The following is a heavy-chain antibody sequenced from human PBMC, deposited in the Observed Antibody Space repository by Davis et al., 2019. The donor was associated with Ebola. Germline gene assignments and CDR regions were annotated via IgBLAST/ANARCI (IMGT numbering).Heavy chain of an antibody. CDR2: IYYSGST. J-gene: IGHJ3*02. CDR3: ASSPTLYYYDSSGYFSRFGAFDI. V-gene: IGHV4-39*01. CDR1: GGSISSYY. Sequence: SETLSLTCTVSGGSISSYYWSWIRQPPGKGLEWIGSIYYSGSTYYNPSLKSRVTISVDTSKNQFSLKLSSVTAADTAVYYCASSPTLYYYDSSGYFSRFGAFDIWGQGTMVTVSS. D-gene: IGHD3-22*01.